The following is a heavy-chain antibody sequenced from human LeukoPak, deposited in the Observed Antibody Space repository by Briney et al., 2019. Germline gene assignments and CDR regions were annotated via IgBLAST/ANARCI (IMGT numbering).Heavy chain of an antibody. CDR2: FDPEDGET. J-gene: IGHJ6*03. CDR1: GYTLTELS. CDR3: ARGGYCSSTSCPYSTYYYYMDV. D-gene: IGHD2-2*03. Sequence: ASVKVSCKVSGYTLTELSMHWVRQAPGKGLEWMGGFDPEDGETIYAQKFQGRVIMTEDTSTDTAYMELSSLRSEDTAVYYCARGGYCSSTSCPYSTYYYYMDVWGKGTTVTVSS. V-gene: IGHV1-24*01.